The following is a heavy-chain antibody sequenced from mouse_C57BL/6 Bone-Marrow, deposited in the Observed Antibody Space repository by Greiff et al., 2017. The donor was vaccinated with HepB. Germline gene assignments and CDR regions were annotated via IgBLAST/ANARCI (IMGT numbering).Heavy chain of an antibody. V-gene: IGHV5-4*01. CDR3: ARDGGDYDYEAY. D-gene: IGHD2-4*01. J-gene: IGHJ3*01. CDR1: GFTFSSYA. Sequence: EVKLVESGGGLVKPGGSLKLSCAASGFTFSSYAMSWVRQTPEKRLEWVATISDGGSYTYYPDNVKGRFTISRDNAKNNLYLQMSHLKSEDTAMYYCARDGGDYDYEAYWGQGTLVTVSA. CDR2: ISDGGSYT.